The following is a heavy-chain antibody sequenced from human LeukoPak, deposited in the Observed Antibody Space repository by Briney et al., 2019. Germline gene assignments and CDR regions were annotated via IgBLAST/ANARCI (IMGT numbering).Heavy chain of an antibody. D-gene: IGHD3-22*01. V-gene: IGHV3-23*01. Sequence: GGTLRLSCAASGFTFSSYGMSWVRQAPGKGLEWVSAISGSGGSTYYADSVKGRFTISRDNSKNTLYLQMNSLRAEDTAVYYCAKDYYDSSGYYYPSYFDYWGQGTLVTVSS. J-gene: IGHJ4*02. CDR3: AKDYYDSSGYYYPSYFDY. CDR2: ISGSGGST. CDR1: GFTFSSYG.